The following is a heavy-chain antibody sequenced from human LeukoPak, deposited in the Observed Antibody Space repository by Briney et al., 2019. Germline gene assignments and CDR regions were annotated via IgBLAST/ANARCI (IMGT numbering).Heavy chain of an antibody. J-gene: IGHJ4*02. Sequence: TGGSLRLSCAASGFTFSSYAMHWVRQAPGKGLEWVAVISYDGSNKCYADSVKGRFTISRDNSKNTLYLQMNSLRAEDTAVYYCARGGGYSGYDFNYFDYWGQGTLVTVSS. CDR1: GFTFSSYA. V-gene: IGHV3-30*04. CDR2: ISYDGSNK. D-gene: IGHD5-12*01. CDR3: ARGGGYSGYDFNYFDY.